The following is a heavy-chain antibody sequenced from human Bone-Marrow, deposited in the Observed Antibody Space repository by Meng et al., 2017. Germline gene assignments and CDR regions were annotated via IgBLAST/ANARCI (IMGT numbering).Heavy chain of an antibody. J-gene: IGHJ2*01. CDR3: ARGRVTTVTTPNWYFDL. Sequence: QVQPHAGGPGLLKPLETLCPTCTVYGGSFSGYYWSWIRQPPGKGLEWIGEINHSGSTNYNPSLKSRVTISVDTSKNQFSLKLSSVTAADTAVYYCARGRVTTVTTPNWYFDLWGRGTLVTVSS. CDR2: INHSGST. CDR1: GGSFSGYY. D-gene: IGHD4-17*01. V-gene: IGHV4-34*01.